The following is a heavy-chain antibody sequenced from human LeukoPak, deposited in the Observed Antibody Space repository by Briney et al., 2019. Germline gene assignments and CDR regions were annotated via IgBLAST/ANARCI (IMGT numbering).Heavy chain of an antibody. CDR1: GYTFTGYY. Sequence: ASVKVSCKASGYTFTGYYMHWVRQAPGKGLDWMGWINPNSGGTNYARKFQGRVTMTRDTSISTAYMELSRLRSDDTAVYYCASWFGAREGLYFVYWGQGTLVTVSS. CDR3: ASWFGAREGLYFVY. D-gene: IGHD3-10*01. J-gene: IGHJ4*02. CDR2: INPNSGGT. V-gene: IGHV1-2*02.